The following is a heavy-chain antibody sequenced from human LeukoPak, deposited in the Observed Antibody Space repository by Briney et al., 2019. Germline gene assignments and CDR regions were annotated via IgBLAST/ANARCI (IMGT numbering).Heavy chain of an antibody. CDR3: ARVWYGKTDY. CDR2: IYYSGST. CDR1: GCSISSYY. Sequence: SETLSLTCTVSGCSISSYYWSWIRQPPGKGLEWIGYIYYSGSTNYNPSLKSRVTISVDTSKNQFSLKLSSVTAADTAVYYCARVWYGKTDYWGQGTLVTVSS. V-gene: IGHV4-59*08. J-gene: IGHJ4*02. D-gene: IGHD3-16*01.